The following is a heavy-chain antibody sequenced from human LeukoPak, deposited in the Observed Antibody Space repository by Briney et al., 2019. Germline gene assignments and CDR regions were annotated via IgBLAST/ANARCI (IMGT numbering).Heavy chain of an antibody. V-gene: IGHV3-23*01. J-gene: IGHJ3*02. CDR3: AKDLSEDAFDI. CDR1: GFTFNSYA. Sequence: PGASLRLSCAASGFTFNSYAMSWVRQAPGKGLEWVSSISFTETTTYYADSVKGRFTISRGNSKNTLYLQMNSLRAEDTAVYYCAKDLSEDAFDIWGQGTMVTVSS. CDR2: ISFTETTT.